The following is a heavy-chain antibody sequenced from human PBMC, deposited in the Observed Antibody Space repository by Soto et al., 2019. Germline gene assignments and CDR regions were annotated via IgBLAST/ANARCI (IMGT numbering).Heavy chain of an antibody. V-gene: IGHV3-48*01. CDR1: GFSFSGYS. Sequence: GGSLRLSCAASGFSFSGYSMNWLRRAPGKGLEWVSYISSSGSPIFYADSVKGRFTISRDNAKNSLYLQMNSLRAEDTAVYFCARDRGGITVSAKPLGEWFDPWGQATRVTVSS. CDR3: ARDRGGITVSAKPLGEWFDP. J-gene: IGHJ5*02. CDR2: ISSSGSPI. D-gene: IGHD3-16*01.